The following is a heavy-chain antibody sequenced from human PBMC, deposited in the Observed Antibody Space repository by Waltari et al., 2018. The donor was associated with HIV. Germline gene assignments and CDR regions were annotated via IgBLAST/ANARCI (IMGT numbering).Heavy chain of an antibody. J-gene: IGHJ6*02. V-gene: IGHV3-23*01. CDR1: GFTFTSYA. CDR3: AKGCGSGYYYYGMDV. D-gene: IGHD2-21*01. Sequence: EVQLLESGGGLVQPGGSMSLYWAASGFTFTSYAMTWVRQAPGKGLEWVSAISGSGGSTYYADSVKGRFTISRDNSKNTLYLQMNSLRAEDTAVYYCAKGCGSGYYYYGMDVWGQGTTVTVSS. CDR2: ISGSGGST.